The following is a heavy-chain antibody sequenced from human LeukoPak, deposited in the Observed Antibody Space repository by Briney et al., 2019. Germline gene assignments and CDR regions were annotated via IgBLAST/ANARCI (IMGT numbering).Heavy chain of an antibody. CDR1: RFTVSSNY. Sequence: GSLRLSCAASRFTVSSNYMSWVRQAPGKGLEWVSVIYSGGSTYYADSVKGRFTISRDNSKNTLYLQMNSLRAEDTAVYYCARDRGGGGTFDAFDIWGQGTMVTVSS. D-gene: IGHD1-26*01. CDR2: IYSGGST. V-gene: IGHV3-53*01. CDR3: ARDRGGGGTFDAFDI. J-gene: IGHJ3*02.